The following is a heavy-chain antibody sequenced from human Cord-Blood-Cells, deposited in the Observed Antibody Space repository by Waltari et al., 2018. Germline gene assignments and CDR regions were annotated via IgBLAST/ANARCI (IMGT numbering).Heavy chain of an antibody. J-gene: IGHJ4*02. Sequence: EVQLLESGGGLVQPGGSLRLSCAASGFTFSSYAMSWVRQAPGKGLEWVHVIGCSGGSTDYADPGKGRFTLSRDNSKNTLYLQMNSLRAEDTAVYYCAKDRKVLGGSGSYYPYWGQGTLVTVSS. CDR3: AKDRKVLGGSGSYYPY. CDR2: IGCSGGST. CDR1: GFTFSSYA. V-gene: IGHV3-23*01. D-gene: IGHD3-10*01.